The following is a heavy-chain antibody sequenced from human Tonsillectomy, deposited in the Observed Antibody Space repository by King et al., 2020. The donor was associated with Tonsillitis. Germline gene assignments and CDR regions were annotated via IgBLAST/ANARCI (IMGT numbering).Heavy chain of an antibody. J-gene: IGHJ3*01. V-gene: IGHV4-59*01. CDR1: GGSISSYY. CDR2: IYYSGST. Sequence: VQLQESGPGLVKPSETLSLTSTVSGGSISSYYWSWIRQPPGKGLEWIGYIYYSGSTNYNPSLKSRVTISVDTSKNQFSLKLSSVTAADTAVYYCARGGACIQLWSGAFDDWGQGTMVTVSS. CDR3: ARGGACIQLWSGAFDD. D-gene: IGHD5-18*01.